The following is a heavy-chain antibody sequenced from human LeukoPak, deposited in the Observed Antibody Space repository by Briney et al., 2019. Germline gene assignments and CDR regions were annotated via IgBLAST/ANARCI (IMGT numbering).Heavy chain of an antibody. CDR2: MNPNSGNT. D-gene: IGHD3-16*01. CDR3: ARIKRVLRSFNWFDP. CDR1: GYTFTSYD. V-gene: IGHV1-8*01. J-gene: IGHJ5*02. Sequence: ASVKVSCTASGYTFTSYDINWVRQATGQGLEWMGWMNPNSGNTGYAQKFQGRVTMTRNTSISTAYMELSSLRSEDTAVYYCARIKRVLRSFNWFDPWGQGTLVTVSS.